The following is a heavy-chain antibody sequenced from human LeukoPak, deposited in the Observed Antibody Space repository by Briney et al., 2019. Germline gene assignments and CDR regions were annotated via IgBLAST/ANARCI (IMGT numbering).Heavy chain of an antibody. CDR3: AKVVNSGYYYYFDY. CDR1: GFTFSSYA. D-gene: IGHD3-22*01. CDR2: ISGSGSGT. V-gene: IGHV3-23*01. J-gene: IGHJ4*02. Sequence: GGSLRLSCAASGFTFSSYAMSWVRQAPGRGLEWVSAISGSGSGTYYPDSVRGRFTISRDSSKNTLYLQMNSLRVEDTAVYYCAKVVNSGYYYYFDYWGQGTLVTVSS.